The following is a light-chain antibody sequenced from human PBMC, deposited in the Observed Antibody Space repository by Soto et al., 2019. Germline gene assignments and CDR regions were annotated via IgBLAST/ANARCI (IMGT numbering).Light chain of an antibody. Sequence: QAVLTQPPSASVTPGQRVTISCSGSNSFIGSNYFYWYQQVPGMAPKLLIYRNNERPSGVPDRFSGSRSGTSASLAISGLRSEDEADYYCAAWDDSLRGWVFGGGTKSPS. CDR2: RNN. V-gene: IGLV1-47*01. J-gene: IGLJ3*02. CDR3: AAWDDSLRGWV. CDR1: NSFIGSNY.